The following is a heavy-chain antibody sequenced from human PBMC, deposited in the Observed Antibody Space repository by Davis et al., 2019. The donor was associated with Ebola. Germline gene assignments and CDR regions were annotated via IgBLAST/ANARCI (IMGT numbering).Heavy chain of an antibody. V-gene: IGHV4-34*01. D-gene: IGHD3-3*01. CDR1: GGSFSGYY. J-gene: IGHJ4*02. CDR2: INHSGST. Sequence: SETLSLTCAVYGGSFSGYYWSWIRQPPGKGLEWIGEINHSGSTNYNPSLKSRVTISVDTSKNQFSLKLSSVTGADTAVYYCARGRRYDFLSGYSLWGYWGQGTLVTVSS. CDR3: ARGRRYDFLSGYSLWGY.